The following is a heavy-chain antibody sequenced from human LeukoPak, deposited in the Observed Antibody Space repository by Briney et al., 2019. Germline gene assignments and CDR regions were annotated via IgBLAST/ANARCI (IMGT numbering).Heavy chain of an antibody. CDR1: GGSINSYY. CDR3: ARRGSGASLEYYFDL. CDR2: IYYSGNT. V-gene: IGHV4-59*08. Sequence: ASGTLSLTCTVSGGSINSYYWSWIRRPPGKGLEWIGYIYYSGNTNSNPSLNSRVTISVDTSKNQFSLKLSSVTAADTAVYYCARRGSGASLEYYFDLWGRGTLVTVSS. J-gene: IGHJ2*01. D-gene: IGHD1-14*01.